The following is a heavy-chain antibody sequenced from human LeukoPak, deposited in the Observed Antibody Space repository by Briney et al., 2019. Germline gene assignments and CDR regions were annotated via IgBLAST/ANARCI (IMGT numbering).Heavy chain of an antibody. Sequence: SETLSLTCTVSGGSISSSSYYWSWIRQPPGKGLEWIGYIYNSGSTNYNPSLKSRLTISVDTSKNQFSLKLSSVTAADTAVYYCARGGNGYNSWFDPWGQGTPVTVSS. V-gene: IGHV4-61*05. CDR2: IYNSGST. CDR1: GGSISSSSYY. J-gene: IGHJ5*02. D-gene: IGHD5-24*01. CDR3: ARGGNGYNSWFDP.